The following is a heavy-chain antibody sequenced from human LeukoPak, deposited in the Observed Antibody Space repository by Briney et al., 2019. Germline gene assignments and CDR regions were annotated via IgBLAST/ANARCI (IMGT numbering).Heavy chain of an antibody. Sequence: PGGSLRLSCAASGFTFSSYAMSWVRQAPVEGLEWVSSISGSGGNTYYADSVKGRFTISRDNSKNTLYLQMNSLRAEDTAVYYCAKDLYREAVAGAREPIYCWGQGTLVTVSS. V-gene: IGHV3-23*01. J-gene: IGHJ4*02. CDR1: GFTFSSYA. D-gene: IGHD6-19*01. CDR2: ISGSGGNT. CDR3: AKDLYREAVAGAREPIYC.